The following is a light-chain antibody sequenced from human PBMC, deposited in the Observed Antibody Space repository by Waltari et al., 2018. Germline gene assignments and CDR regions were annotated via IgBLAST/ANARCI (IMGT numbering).Light chain of an antibody. V-gene: IGKV3-15*01. CDR3: QQYKDWPPT. Sequence: EIVMTQSPGTLSLSPGERATLSCRASQSINIYLAWYQLKPGQAPRRLIYDASNRATSIPARFSGSGSGTEFTLTIGSVQSEDFAIYYCQQYKDWPPTFGQGTKVEIK. CDR2: DAS. J-gene: IGKJ1*01. CDR1: QSINIY.